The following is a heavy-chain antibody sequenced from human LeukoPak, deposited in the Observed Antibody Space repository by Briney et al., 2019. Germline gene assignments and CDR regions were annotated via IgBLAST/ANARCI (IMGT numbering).Heavy chain of an antibody. CDR3: ARGHYGDYEGRDSWFDP. J-gene: IGHJ5*02. D-gene: IGHD4-17*01. V-gene: IGHV3-15*01. Sequence: GGSLRLSCAASGFTFSNAWMSWVRRAPGKGLEWVGRIKAKTNGGTADYTPPVNGRFTISRDDSRNTLYLQMNSLKSDDTAVYYCARGHYGDYEGRDSWFDPWGQGTLVTVSS. CDR2: IKAKTNGGTA. CDR1: GFTFSNAW.